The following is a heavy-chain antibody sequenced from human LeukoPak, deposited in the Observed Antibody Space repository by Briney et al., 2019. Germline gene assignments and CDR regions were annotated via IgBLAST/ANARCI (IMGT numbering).Heavy chain of an antibody. J-gene: IGHJ6*02. CDR1: GGSISSYY. Sequence: SETLSLTCTVSGGSISSYYWSWIRQPPGKGLEWIGYIYYSGSTNYNPSLKSRVTISVDTSKNQFSLKLSSVTAADTAVYYCARHVETIRRYYGMDVWGQGTTVTVS. D-gene: IGHD5-12*01. V-gene: IGHV4-59*08. CDR3: ARHVETIRRYYGMDV. CDR2: IYYSGST.